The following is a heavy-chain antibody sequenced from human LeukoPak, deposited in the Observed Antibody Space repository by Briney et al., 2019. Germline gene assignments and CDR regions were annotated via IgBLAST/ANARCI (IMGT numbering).Heavy chain of an antibody. CDR2: IYYSGTT. V-gene: IGHV4-59*01. CDR3: AREDPQTTVPEGMDV. CDR1: GGSISHYY. J-gene: IGHJ6*02. D-gene: IGHD4-17*01. Sequence: PSETLSLTCTISGGSISHYYWSWIRQSPGKGLEWIGYIYYSGTTNYNPSLKSRVTISVDTSRNQFSLQLRSVTAADTAVYYCAREDPQTTVPEGMDVWGQGTTVIVSS.